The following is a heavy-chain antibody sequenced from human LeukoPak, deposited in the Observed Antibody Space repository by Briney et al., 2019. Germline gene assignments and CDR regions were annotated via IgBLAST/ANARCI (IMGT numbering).Heavy chain of an antibody. CDR3: ARVRYSETYNYMDV. D-gene: IGHD1-26*01. CDR1: GFTFSAYG. CDR2: IHYDGTIT. V-gene: IGHV3-30*02. J-gene: IGHJ6*03. Sequence: PGGSLRLSCAASGFTFSAYGMHWVRQAPGKGLEWVAFIHYDGTITYYADSVKGRFTISRDSSKNTLFLQMNSLGAEDTAVYYCARVRYSETYNYMDVWGKGTTVTVSS.